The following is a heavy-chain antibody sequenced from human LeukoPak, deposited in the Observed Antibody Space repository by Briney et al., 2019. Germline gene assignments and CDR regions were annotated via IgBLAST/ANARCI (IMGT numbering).Heavy chain of an antibody. CDR2: ITTGGDT. V-gene: IGHV3-53*01. CDR1: GFTVSSDY. Sequence: PGGSLRLSCAASGFTVSSDYMNWVRQAPGKGLEWVSVITTGGDTYYADSVKGRFTISRDSPKNALYLQMNSLRAEDTAVYYCARGSFDWGQGILVTVSS. CDR3: ARGSFD. J-gene: IGHJ4*02.